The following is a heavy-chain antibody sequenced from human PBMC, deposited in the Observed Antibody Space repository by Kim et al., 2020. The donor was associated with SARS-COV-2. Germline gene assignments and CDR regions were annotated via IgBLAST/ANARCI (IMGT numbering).Heavy chain of an antibody. J-gene: IGHJ4*02. Sequence: GGSLRLSCAASGFTFSSYGMHWVRQAPGKGLEWVAVIWYDGSNKYYADSVKGRFTISRDNSKSTLYLQMNSLRAEDTAVYYCARDQAVNHFDYWGQGTLVTVSS. CDR1: GFTFSSYG. CDR3: ARDQAVNHFDY. V-gene: IGHV3-33*01. CDR2: IWYDGSNK. D-gene: IGHD3-22*01.